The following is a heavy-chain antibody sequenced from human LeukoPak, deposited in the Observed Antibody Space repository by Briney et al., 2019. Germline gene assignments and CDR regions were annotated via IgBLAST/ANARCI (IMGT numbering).Heavy chain of an antibody. Sequence: GSLRLSCAASGFTFSSYAMHWVRQAPGKGLEWVAVISFDGSNKYHADSVKGRFTISRDNSKNTLYLQMNSLRAEDTAVYYCVRAAADCSSTSCWSDYYYYGMDVWGQGTTVTVSS. CDR1: GFTFSSYA. V-gene: IGHV3-30*04. CDR3: VRAAADCSSTSCWSDYYYYGMDV. CDR2: ISFDGSNK. D-gene: IGHD2-2*01. J-gene: IGHJ6*02.